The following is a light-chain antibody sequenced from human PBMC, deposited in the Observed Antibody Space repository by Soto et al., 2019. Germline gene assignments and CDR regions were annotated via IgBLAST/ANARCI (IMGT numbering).Light chain of an antibody. CDR3: KVWDSGSDHYV. V-gene: IGLV3-21*02. CDR2: DDS. Sequence: SYELTQPPSVSVAPGQTASISCGGNNIGSKRVHWNQQKPGQAPVLVLFDDSDRPSGIPERFSGFNSGKTATLTISRVEAADDPDYYSKVWDSGSDHYVFGTGTKVTVL. J-gene: IGLJ1*01. CDR1: NIGSKR.